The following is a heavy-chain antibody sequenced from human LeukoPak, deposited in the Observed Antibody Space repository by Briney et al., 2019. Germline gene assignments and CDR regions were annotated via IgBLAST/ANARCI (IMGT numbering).Heavy chain of an antibody. CDR1: GFTFSSYG. V-gene: IGHV3-33*01. CDR3: AVSLQAPTYYDFWSGYSDRDLRFDY. CDR2: IWYDGSNK. J-gene: IGHJ4*02. D-gene: IGHD3-3*01. Sequence: PGGSLRLSCAASGFTFSSYGMHWVRQAPGKGLEWVAVIWYDGSNKYYADSVKGRFTISRDNSKNTLYLQMNSLRAEDTAVYYCAVSLQAPTYYDFWSGYSDRDLRFDYWGQGTLVTVSS.